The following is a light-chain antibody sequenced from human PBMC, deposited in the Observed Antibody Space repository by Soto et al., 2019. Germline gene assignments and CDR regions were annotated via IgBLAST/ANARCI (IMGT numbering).Light chain of an antibody. J-gene: IGKJ5*01. CDR1: QGISGY. CDR3: PESNSYPIT. CDR2: AAS. Sequence: DIELTQSTSFLSASVGDRFTITCLASQGISGYLAWYQQKPGKAPKLLIYAASTLQSGVPSRFSGSGSGTELTLTISSLQAEDFVSYYCPESNSYPITFGQG. V-gene: IGKV1-9*01.